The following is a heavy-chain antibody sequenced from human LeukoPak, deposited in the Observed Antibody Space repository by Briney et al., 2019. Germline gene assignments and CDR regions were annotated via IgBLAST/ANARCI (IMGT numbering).Heavy chain of an antibody. D-gene: IGHD3-22*01. CDR3: ARDTGHYYDSSGYYI. V-gene: IGHV3-11*01. Sequence: GGSLRLSCAASGFTFSDYYMSLIRQAPGKGLEWVSYISSSGSTIYYADSVKGRFTISRNNAKNSLYLQMNSLRAEDTAVYYCARDTGHYYDSSGYYIWGQGTMVTVSS. CDR1: GFTFSDYY. J-gene: IGHJ3*02. CDR2: ISSSGSTI.